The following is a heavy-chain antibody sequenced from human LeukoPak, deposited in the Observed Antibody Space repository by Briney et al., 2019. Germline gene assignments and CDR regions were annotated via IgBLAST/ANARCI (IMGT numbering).Heavy chain of an antibody. CDR2: ISAYNGNT. D-gene: IGHD3-22*01. V-gene: IGHV1-18*01. Sequence: AASVKVSCKASGYTFTSYGISWVRQAPGQGLEWMGRISAYNGNTNYAQKLQGRVTMTTDTSTSTAYMELRSLRSDDTAVYYCARATRYYYDSSGYYPFDYWGQGTLVTVSS. CDR3: ARATRYYYDSSGYYPFDY. CDR1: GYTFTSYG. J-gene: IGHJ4*02.